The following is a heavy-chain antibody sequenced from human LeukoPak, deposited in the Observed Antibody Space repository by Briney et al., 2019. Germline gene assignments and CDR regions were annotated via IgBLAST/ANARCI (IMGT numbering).Heavy chain of an antibody. V-gene: IGHV3-23*01. CDR2: ISGSGGST. CDR1: GFTFSSYA. Sequence: PGGSLRLSCAASGFTFSSYAMSWVRQAPGKGLEWVSAISGSGGSTYYADSEKGRFTISRDNSKNTLYLQMNSLRAEDTAVYYCAKTTHDSSGYYYFGYWGQGTLVTVSS. J-gene: IGHJ4*02. D-gene: IGHD3-22*01. CDR3: AKTTHDSSGYYYFGY.